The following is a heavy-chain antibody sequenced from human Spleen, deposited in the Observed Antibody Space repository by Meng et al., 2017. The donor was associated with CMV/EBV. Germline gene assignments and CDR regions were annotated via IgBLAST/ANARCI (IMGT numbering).Heavy chain of an antibody. CDR3: AHTPSLITGTTWFDP. J-gene: IGHJ5*02. CDR2: IYWDDDN. V-gene: IGHV2-5*02. D-gene: IGHD1-20*01. CDR1: GFSLNSSGVG. Sequence: ITLKESGPTLVKPPQTLTLTCTFSGFSLNSSGVGVGWIRQPPGKALEWLALIYWDDDNRYSPSLKSRLTITKDTSRNQVVLTMTNMDPVDTATYYCAHTPSLITGTTWFDPWGQGTLVTVSS.